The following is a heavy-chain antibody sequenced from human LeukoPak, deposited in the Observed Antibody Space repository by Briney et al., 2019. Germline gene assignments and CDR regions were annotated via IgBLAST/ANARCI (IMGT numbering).Heavy chain of an antibody. CDR3: VRVDDYGDYPYYFDS. J-gene: IGHJ4*02. Sequence: GGSLRLSCAASGFLVSSKYMSWVRQAPGKGLEGVSVIYSGGSTYYADSVKGRFTISRDNSKNTVYLQMNSPRAEDTAVYYCVRVDDYGDYPYYFDSWGQGTLVTVSS. CDR1: GFLVSSKY. V-gene: IGHV3-66*01. CDR2: IYSGGST. D-gene: IGHD4-17*01.